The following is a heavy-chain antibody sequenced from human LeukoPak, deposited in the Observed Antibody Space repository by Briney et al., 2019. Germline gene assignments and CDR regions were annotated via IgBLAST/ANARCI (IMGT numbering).Heavy chain of an antibody. J-gene: IGHJ4*02. CDR2: INHSGYT. D-gene: IGHD4-17*01. Sequence: SETLSLTCAVSGVSFDDYYWSWVRQTPGKGLEWIGEINHSGYTNDNPPLKSRVTLSIDTSRKQFTLNLRSVTVADAGTYYCTRMTTGHDYWGQGTLVTVSS. CDR3: TRMTTGHDY. V-gene: IGHV4-34*01. CDR1: GVSFDDYY.